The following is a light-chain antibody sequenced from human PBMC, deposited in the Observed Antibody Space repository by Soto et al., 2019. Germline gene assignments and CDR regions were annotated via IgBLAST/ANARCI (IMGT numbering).Light chain of an antibody. J-gene: IGLJ1*01. CDR3: QSYDSSLIALYV. CDR2: GNS. V-gene: IGLV1-40*01. CDR1: SSNIGAGYD. Sequence: QSVLTQPPSVSGAPGQRVTISCTGSSSNIGAGYDVHWYQHLPGTAPRLLIYGNSNRPSGVPDRFSGSKSGTSASLAITGLQAEDEADYYCQSYDSSLIALYVFGTGTKLTVL.